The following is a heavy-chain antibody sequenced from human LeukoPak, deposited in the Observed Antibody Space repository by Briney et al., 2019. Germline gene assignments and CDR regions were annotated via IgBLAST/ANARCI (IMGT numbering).Heavy chain of an antibody. D-gene: IGHD4-11*01. J-gene: IGHJ4*02. V-gene: IGHV1-18*01. CDR3: ARAQTTLLLVY. CDR1: GYIFTSYG. CDR2: ISAHKGNT. Sequence: ASVKVSCKASGYIFTSYGIIWVRQAPGQGLQWMGWISAHKGNTNYAQKLQGRVTMTTDTSTSTVYMELRSLRSDDTAVYYCARAQTTLLLVYWGQGTLVTVSS.